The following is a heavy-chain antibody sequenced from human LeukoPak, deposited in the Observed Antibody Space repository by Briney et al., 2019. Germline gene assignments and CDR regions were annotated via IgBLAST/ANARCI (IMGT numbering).Heavy chain of an antibody. D-gene: IGHD6-19*01. CDR1: GFTFSDYG. CDR3: AKSYRQTLAVAGFEFDY. V-gene: IGHV3-23*01. J-gene: IGHJ4*02. CDR2: LSGSGVST. Sequence: GGSLRLSCAASGFTFSDYGMNWLRQAPGKGLEWVSGLSGSGVSTYYADSVKGRFTISRDNSKNTLYLQMNSLRAEDTAVYYCAKSYRQTLAVAGFEFDYWGQGTLVTVSS.